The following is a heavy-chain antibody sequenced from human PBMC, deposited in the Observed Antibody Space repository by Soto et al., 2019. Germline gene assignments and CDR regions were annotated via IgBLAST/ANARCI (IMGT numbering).Heavy chain of an antibody. J-gene: IGHJ6*02. CDR2: ISYDGGNK. D-gene: IGHD3-22*01. CDR3: ARDGWLYYDSTSQAMDV. V-gene: IGHV3-30-3*01. Sequence: QVQLVESGGGVVQPGRSLRLSCAASGFTFGNYAIHWVRQAPGKGLEWVAVISYDGGNKNHADSVKGRFTISRDNSKNTLFLQMNNLRAEDTAVYYCARDGWLYYDSTSQAMDVWGQGTTVTVSS. CDR1: GFTFGNYA.